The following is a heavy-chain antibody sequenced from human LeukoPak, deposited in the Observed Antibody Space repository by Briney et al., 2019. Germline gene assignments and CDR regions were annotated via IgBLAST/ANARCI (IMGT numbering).Heavy chain of an antibody. CDR3: ARRRCSGSYRCTTVY. CDR1: GGSFSGYY. D-gene: IGHD1-26*01. V-gene: IGHV4-34*01. Sequence: PSETLSLTCAVYGGSFSGYYWSWIRHPPGKGLEWIGEINHSGSTNYNPSLKSRVTISVDTSKNQFSLRLSSVTAADTAVYYCARRRCSGSYRCTTVYWGQGTLVTVSS. CDR2: INHSGST. J-gene: IGHJ4*02.